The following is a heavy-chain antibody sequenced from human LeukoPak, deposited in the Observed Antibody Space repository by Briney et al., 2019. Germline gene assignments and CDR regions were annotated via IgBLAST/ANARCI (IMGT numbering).Heavy chain of an antibody. D-gene: IGHD3-16*01. CDR1: GYTFTVYS. Sequence: ASMKVSCTASGYTFTVYSINWLRQAPGQGLEWMGWITTSTGKPTYAQGFTGRFVFSLDTSVSTTYLHINSLKAEDTAVYYCARDASMINFDYWGQGSLVTVSS. CDR3: ARDASMINFDY. CDR2: ITTSTGKP. V-gene: IGHV7-4-1*02. J-gene: IGHJ4*02.